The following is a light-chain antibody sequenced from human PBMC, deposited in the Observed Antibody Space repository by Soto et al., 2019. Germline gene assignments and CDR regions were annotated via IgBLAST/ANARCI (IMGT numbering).Light chain of an antibody. Sequence: EIVLTQSPGTLSLSPGERATLSCRASQSVSSSYLAWYQQKPGQAPRLLIYGASGRATGIPDRFSGSGSGTHFTLTISRLEPEDFAVYYCQQYGSSSYTFGQGTKLEIK. CDR3: QQYGSSSYT. J-gene: IGKJ2*01. CDR2: GAS. CDR1: QSVSSSY. V-gene: IGKV3-20*01.